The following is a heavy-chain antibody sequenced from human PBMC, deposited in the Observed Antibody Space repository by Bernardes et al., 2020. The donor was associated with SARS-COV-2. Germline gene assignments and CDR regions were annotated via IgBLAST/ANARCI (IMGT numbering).Heavy chain of an antibody. CDR1: SGSFSGYY. V-gene: IGHV4-34*10. CDR3: ARGSAAVVSHFMLLFANWYFDL. CDR2: INDSGST. J-gene: IGHJ2*01. Sequence: SEPLSLTCAVYSGSFSGYYWSWIRQTPGKGLEWIGEINDSGSTKYNPALKSRLTIPVDPSKNKFYLKLNSVTAADTAVYYCARGSAAVVSHFMLLFANWYFDLWGRGTLVTVSS. D-gene: IGHD2-15*01.